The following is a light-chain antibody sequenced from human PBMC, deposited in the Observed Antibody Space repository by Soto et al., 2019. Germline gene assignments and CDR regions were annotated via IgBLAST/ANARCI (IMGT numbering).Light chain of an antibody. V-gene: IGKV3-11*01. CDR2: DTS. J-gene: IGKJ1*01. CDR3: QQRSSWPPT. CDR1: RSVSSY. Sequence: EVVLTQSPATLSLSPGERATLSCRASRSVSSYLAWYQQKPGQPPRLLIYDTSNRATDIPARFSGSGSGTDFTLTISSLEPEDFAFYYCQQRSSWPPTFGQGTKVDIK.